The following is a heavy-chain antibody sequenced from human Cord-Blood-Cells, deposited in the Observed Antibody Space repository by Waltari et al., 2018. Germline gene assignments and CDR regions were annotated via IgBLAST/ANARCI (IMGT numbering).Heavy chain of an antibody. D-gene: IGHD6-19*01. Sequence: QVQLQQWGAGRLKPSETLSLTCAVHGGSFRGYYWSWIRQPPGKGREWIGEINHSGSTNYNPSLKSRVTISVDTSKNQFSLKLSSVTAADTAVYYCARGGDSSGWPDAFDIWGQGTMVTVSS. CDR1: GGSFRGYY. CDR3: ARGGDSSGWPDAFDI. CDR2: INHSGST. J-gene: IGHJ3*02. V-gene: IGHV4-34*01.